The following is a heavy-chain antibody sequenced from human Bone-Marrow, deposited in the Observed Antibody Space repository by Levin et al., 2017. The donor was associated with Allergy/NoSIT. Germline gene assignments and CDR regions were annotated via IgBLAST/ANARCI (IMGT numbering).Heavy chain of an antibody. V-gene: IGHV4-4*02. CDR2: IYHSGST. J-gene: IGHJ3*02. CDR3: SRPFCAACGSDLGDDTFDI. Sequence: SETLSLTCAVSGASISNSDWWSWVRQPPGKGLEWIAEIYHSGSTNYDASLKSRVTISIDKSKNPFSLRLKSVTVAGTAISYWSRPFCAACGSDLGDDTFDIWGQGTLVTVSS. CDR1: GASISNSDW. D-gene: IGHD2-21*02.